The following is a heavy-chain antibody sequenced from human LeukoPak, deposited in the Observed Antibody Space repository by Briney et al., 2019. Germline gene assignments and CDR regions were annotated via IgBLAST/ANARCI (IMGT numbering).Heavy chain of an antibody. CDR2: IWHDGSKT. Sequence: GTSLRLSCVASGFIFSRYDMHWVRQAPGKGLEWVALIWHDGSKTHYADSVKGRFTISRDNSKSTLYVQMNSVRVEDAAVYYCARDPATVTSHFDYWGQGALVTVSS. CDR1: GFIFSRYD. CDR3: ARDPATVTSHFDY. V-gene: IGHV3-33*01. J-gene: IGHJ4*02. D-gene: IGHD4-17*01.